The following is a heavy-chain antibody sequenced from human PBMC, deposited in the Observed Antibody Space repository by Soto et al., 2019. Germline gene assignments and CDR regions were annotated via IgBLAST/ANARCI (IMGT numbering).Heavy chain of an antibody. J-gene: IGHJ4*02. V-gene: IGHV4-31*02. CDR2: FYSSGSI. D-gene: IGHD3-22*01. CDR3: ARMYRSGYYLPYYFDY. Sequence: PSETLSLTCFVSGYFIRAGGYYWSWIRHHPGKGLEWIGSFYSSGSIIYNPSLRSRVSISGDMSTNQFSMSLTSVTAADTARYYCARMYRSGYYLPYYFDYGGQGTLVTVSS. CDR1: GYFIRAGGYY.